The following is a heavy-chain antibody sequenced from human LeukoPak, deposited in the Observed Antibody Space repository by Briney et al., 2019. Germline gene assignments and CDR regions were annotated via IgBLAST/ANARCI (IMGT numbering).Heavy chain of an antibody. CDR2: VRSTSSSI. Sequence: GGSLRISCAASGFPISSNSMNWVSQAQGKGREWVSPVRSTSSSISSADSVKGRFTIYRANAKNSLYLQMNSLRDEDTAVYYCARAMYNWNDVAIDAFDVWGQGTMVTVSS. D-gene: IGHD1-1*01. CDR1: GFPISSNS. J-gene: IGHJ3*01. CDR3: ARAMYNWNDVAIDAFDV. V-gene: IGHV3-21*01.